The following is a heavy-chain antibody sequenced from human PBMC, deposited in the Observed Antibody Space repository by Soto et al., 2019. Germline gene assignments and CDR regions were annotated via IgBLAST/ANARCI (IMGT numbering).Heavy chain of an antibody. J-gene: IGHJ5*02. V-gene: IGHV1-2*04. CDR1: GYTFTGYY. CDR3: ARANSGYAGGRFDP. CDR2: INPNSGGT. Sequence: ASVKVSCKASGYTFTGYYMHWVRQAPGQGLEWMGWINPNSGGTNYAQKFQGWVTMTRDTSISTAYMELSRLRSDDTAVYYCARANSGYAGGRFDPWGQGTLVTVSS. D-gene: IGHD5-12*01.